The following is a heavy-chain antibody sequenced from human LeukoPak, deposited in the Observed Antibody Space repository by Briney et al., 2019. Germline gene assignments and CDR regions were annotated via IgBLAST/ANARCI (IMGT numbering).Heavy chain of an antibody. V-gene: IGHV3-49*04. Sequence: GGSLRLSCAASGFTVSSNYMSWVRQAPGKGLEWVGFIRSKAYGGTTEYAASVKGRFTISRDDSKSIAYLQMNSLKTEDTAVYYCTRAKTITMIVVDTFDYWGQGTLVTVSS. J-gene: IGHJ4*02. CDR1: GFTVSSNY. D-gene: IGHD3-22*01. CDR3: TRAKTITMIVVDTFDY. CDR2: IRSKAYGGTT.